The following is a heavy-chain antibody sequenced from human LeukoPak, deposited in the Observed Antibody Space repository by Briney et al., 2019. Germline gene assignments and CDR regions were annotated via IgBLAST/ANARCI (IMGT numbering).Heavy chain of an antibody. CDR2: INHSGST. CDR3: AMTTVTTGRSSFDI. V-gene: IGHV4-34*01. Sequence: PSETLSLTCAVYGGSFSPYYWSWIRQPPGKGLEWIGEINHSGSTNYNPSLKSRVTISVDTSMNHFSLKLSSVTAADTAVYYCAMTTVTTGRSSFDIWAPGTMVTVSS. J-gene: IGHJ3*02. D-gene: IGHD4-17*01. CDR1: GGSFSPYY.